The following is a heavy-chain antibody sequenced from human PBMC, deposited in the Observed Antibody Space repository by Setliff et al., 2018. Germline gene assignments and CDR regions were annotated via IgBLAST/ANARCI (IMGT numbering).Heavy chain of an antibody. CDR2: ISRSSGAI. D-gene: IGHD3-22*01. J-gene: IGHJ4*02. Sequence: LRLSCTASGFTFSDYSMNWVRQAPGEGLEWVSSISRSSGAIYYADSVKGRFTISRDNSKNILYVQMNDLRAEDTAVYYCAGGYPSNFDYWGQGTLVTVSS. CDR1: GFTFSDYS. V-gene: IGHV3-48*01. CDR3: AGGYPSNFDY.